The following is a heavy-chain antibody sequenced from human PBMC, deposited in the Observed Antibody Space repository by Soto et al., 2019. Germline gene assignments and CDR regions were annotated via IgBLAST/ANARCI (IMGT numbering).Heavy chain of an antibody. Sequence: SETLSLTCTVSGGSISSYYWSWIRQPPGKGLEWIGYIYYSGSTNYNPSLKSRVTISVDTSKNQFSQKLSSVTAADTAVYYCAKKGGMEVVGSLDYWGQGPLVTVSS. D-gene: IGHD6-19*01. V-gene: IGHV4-59*08. CDR1: GGSISSYY. J-gene: IGHJ4*02. CDR3: AKKGGMEVVGSLDY. CDR2: IYYSGST.